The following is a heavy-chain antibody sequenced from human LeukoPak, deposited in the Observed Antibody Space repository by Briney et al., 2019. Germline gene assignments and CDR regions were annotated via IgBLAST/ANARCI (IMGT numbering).Heavy chain of an antibody. J-gene: IGHJ4*02. D-gene: IGHD3-10*01. CDR3: ARRGSGKYFDY. V-gene: IGHV4-39*01. CDR2: VYYSGLT. CDR1: GDSIRSSSYY. Sequence: SGTLSLTCTVSGDSIRSSSYYWGWIRQPPGKGLEWIGSVYYSGLTYYNPSLKSRVTISVDTSKSQFFLKLSSVTAADMAVYYCARRGSGKYFDYWGQGTLVTVSS.